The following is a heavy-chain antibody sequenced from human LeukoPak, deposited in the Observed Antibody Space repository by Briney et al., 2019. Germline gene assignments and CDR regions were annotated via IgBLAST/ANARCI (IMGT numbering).Heavy chain of an antibody. CDR1: GGSISSSAYY. J-gene: IGHJ5*02. V-gene: IGHV4-39*01. D-gene: IGHD3-10*01. CDR3: AILWTGSS. CDR2: IYYRGST. Sequence: SETLSLTCTVSGGSISSSAYYWGWIRQPPGRGLEWIGTIYYRGSTYYNPSLKSRVTISVDTSNNQFSLRLSSVTAADTAVYYCAILWTGSSWGQGTLVTVSS.